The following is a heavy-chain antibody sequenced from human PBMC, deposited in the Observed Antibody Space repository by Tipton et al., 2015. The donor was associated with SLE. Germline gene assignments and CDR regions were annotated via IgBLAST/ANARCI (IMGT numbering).Heavy chain of an antibody. CDR1: GGSISSYY. V-gene: IGHV4-4*08. CDR2: IYTSGST. D-gene: IGHD3-22*01. Sequence: TLSLTCTVSGGSISSYYWCWIRQPPRTGLEWVGFIYTSGSTNYNPSLKSRVTISVDTSKNQFSLKLSSVTAADTAVYYCARSLYDSSGYTSARDAFDIWGQGTMVTVSS. CDR3: ARSLYDSSGYTSARDAFDI. J-gene: IGHJ3*02.